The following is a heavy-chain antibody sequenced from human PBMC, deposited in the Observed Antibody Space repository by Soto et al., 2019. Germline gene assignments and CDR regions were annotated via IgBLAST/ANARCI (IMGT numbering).Heavy chain of an antibody. J-gene: IGHJ6*02. CDR1: GFTFSSYS. CDR2: ISSSSSTI. V-gene: IGHV3-48*02. D-gene: IGHD3-9*01. CDR3: ARDSMRRYFDGPPSYYYGMDV. Sequence: GGSLRLSCAASGFTFSSYSMNWVRQAPGKGLEWVSYISSSSSTIYYADSVKGRFTISRDNAKNSLYLQMNSLRDEETAVYYCARDSMRRYFDGPPSYYYGMDVWGQGTTVTVSS.